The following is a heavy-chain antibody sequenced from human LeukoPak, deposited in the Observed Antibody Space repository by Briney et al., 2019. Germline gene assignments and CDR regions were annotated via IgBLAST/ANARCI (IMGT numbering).Heavy chain of an antibody. CDR3: AKAGGSLSWSFDY. CDR2: ISHDGSDK. Sequence: GGSLRLSCEASGFTFSTYAMHWVRQAPGKGLEWVALISHDGSDKNYADSVKGRFTISRDNSNSTLYLQMDSLRGDDAAVYYCAKAGGSLSWSFDYWGQGTLVTVSS. V-gene: IGHV3-30*18. J-gene: IGHJ4*01. D-gene: IGHD6-13*01. CDR1: GFTFSTYA.